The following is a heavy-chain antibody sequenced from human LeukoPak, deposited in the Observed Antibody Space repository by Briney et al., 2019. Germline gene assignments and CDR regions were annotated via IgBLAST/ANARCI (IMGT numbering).Heavy chain of an antibody. CDR3: ARDPHEWWSNPYAFDI. CDR2: ISSGSNTI. D-gene: IGHD2-15*01. V-gene: IGHV3-48*04. J-gene: IGHJ3*02. Sequence: GGSLRLSCAASGFTFSSYSMNWVRQAPGKGLEWISYISSGSNTIYYADSVKGRFTISRDNAKNSLYLQMNSLRAEDTAVYYCARDPHEWWSNPYAFDIWGQGTMVTVSS. CDR1: GFTFSSYS.